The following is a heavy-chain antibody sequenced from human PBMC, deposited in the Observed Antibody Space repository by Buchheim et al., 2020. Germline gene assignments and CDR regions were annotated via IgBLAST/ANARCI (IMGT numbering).Heavy chain of an antibody. CDR1: GFTFSRYW. CDR2: VNSDGSGT. V-gene: IGHV3-74*01. D-gene: IGHD5-12*01. Sequence: EVQLVESGGGLVQPGGSLRLSYAASGFTFSRYWMHWVRQAPGKGLMWVSRVNSDGSGTGYADSVKGRFTISRDNAKNTLYLQMNSLRAEDTAVYYCVKDLPNSGFAYDYWGQGSL. J-gene: IGHJ4*02. CDR3: VKDLPNSGFAYDY.